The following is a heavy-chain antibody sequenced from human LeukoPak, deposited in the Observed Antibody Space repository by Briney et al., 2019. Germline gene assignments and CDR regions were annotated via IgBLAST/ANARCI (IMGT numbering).Heavy chain of an antibody. D-gene: IGHD5-18*01. Sequence: ASVKVSCKASGYTFTSYRMHWVRQATGQGLEWMGWMNPNSGNTGYAQKFQGRVTMTRNTSISTAYMELSSLRSEDTAVYYCARHPYSYGTNAFDIWGQGTMVTVSS. CDR1: GYTFTSYR. J-gene: IGHJ3*02. CDR3: ARHPYSYGTNAFDI. CDR2: MNPNSGNT. V-gene: IGHV1-8*02.